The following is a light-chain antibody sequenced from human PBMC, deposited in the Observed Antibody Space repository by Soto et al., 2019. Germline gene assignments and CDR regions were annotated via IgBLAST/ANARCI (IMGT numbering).Light chain of an antibody. CDR3: HQYGGSPTWT. V-gene: IGKV3-20*01. CDR1: QSVSSSY. J-gene: IGKJ1*01. Sequence: EIVLTQSPGTLSLSPGERATLSCRASQSVSSSYLAWYQQKPGQAPRLLMYGASSRATGIPDRFSGSGSGTDFSLTISRLGPEDFAVYYCHQYGGSPTWTFGQGTKVENK. CDR2: GAS.